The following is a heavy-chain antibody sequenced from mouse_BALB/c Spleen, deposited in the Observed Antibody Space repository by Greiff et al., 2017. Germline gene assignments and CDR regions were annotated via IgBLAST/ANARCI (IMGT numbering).Heavy chain of an antibody. Sequence: QVQLQQSGPQLVRPGASVKISCKASGYSFTSYWMHWVKQRPGQGLEWIGMIDPSDSETRLNQKFKDKATLTVDKSSSTAYMQLSSPTSEDSAVYYCARDYDGNYFDYWGQGTTLTVSS. CDR3: ARDYDGNYFDY. CDR2: IDPSDSET. CDR1: GYSFTSYW. J-gene: IGHJ2*01. V-gene: IGHV1S126*01. D-gene: IGHD2-4*01.